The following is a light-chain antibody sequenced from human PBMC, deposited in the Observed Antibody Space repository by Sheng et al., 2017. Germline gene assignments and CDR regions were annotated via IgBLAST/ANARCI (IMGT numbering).Light chain of an antibody. CDR2: DAS. CDR3: QQYGRSPHIT. V-gene: IGKV3-20*01. CDR1: QSVDTY. J-gene: IGKJ5*01. Sequence: IVLTQSPGTLSVSPGERLTLSCRASQSVDTYLAWYQQKVGQAPRLLIYDASSRVTGIPDRFSGSGIGTDFTLTISRLEPEDFAVYYCQQYGRSPHITFGQGTRLEI.